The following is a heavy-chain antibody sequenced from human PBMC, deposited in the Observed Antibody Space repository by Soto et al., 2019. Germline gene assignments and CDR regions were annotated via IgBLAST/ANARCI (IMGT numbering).Heavy chain of an antibody. Sequence: SETLSLTCTVAGGSISSYYGSWIRQPPGKGLEWIGYIYYSGSTNYNPSLKSRVTISVDTSKNQFSLKLSSVTAADTAVYYCARHGAAANDWDYYYYYMDVWGKGTTVTVS. D-gene: IGHD2-15*01. CDR1: GGSISSYY. CDR2: IYYSGST. CDR3: ARHGAAANDWDYYYYYMDV. J-gene: IGHJ6*03. V-gene: IGHV4-59*08.